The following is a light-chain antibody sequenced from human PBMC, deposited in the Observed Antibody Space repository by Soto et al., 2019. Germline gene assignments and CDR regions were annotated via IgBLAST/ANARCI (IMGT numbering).Light chain of an antibody. V-gene: IGKV3-20*01. Sequence: EIVLTQSPGTLSLSPGERATLSCRASQSVSSSFLAWYQQKPGQAPRLLIYGASSRATGIPDRFSGSGSGTDFTLTIIRLEPEDLAVYYCQQYDSSPLTFGQGTRVEIK. CDR3: QQYDSSPLT. CDR2: GAS. CDR1: QSVSSSF. J-gene: IGKJ1*01.